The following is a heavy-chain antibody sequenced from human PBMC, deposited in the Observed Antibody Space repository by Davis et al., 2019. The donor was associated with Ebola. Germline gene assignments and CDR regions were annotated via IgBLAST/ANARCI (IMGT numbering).Heavy chain of an antibody. J-gene: IGHJ4*02. D-gene: IGHD4/OR15-4a*01. V-gene: IGHV4-34*10. CDR1: GVSFSDSY. CDR2: FNHSGGT. Sequence: PSETLSLTCSVYGVSFSDSYYSWIRLPPGKGLEWIGEFNHSGGTNYNPSLESRLTMSVDTSKNHFSLKLSSVTAADTAVYYCVTYGADHLFNNWSQGTLVTVSS. CDR3: VTYGADHLFNN.